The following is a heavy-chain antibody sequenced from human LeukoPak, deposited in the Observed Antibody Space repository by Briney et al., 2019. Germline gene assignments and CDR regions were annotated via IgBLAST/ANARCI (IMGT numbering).Heavy chain of an antibody. J-gene: IGHJ4*02. CDR2: TGAT. CDR3: ARNYRGSNYFDH. Sequence: SETLSLTCTVSGASISGYYWNWIRQPAGKGLEWIGRTGATNYNPSLKSRVTMSVDTSRNQLSLTLISVTAADTAVYYCARNYRGSNYFDHWGPGTLVTVSS. D-gene: IGHD5-24*01. CDR1: GASISGYY. V-gene: IGHV4-4*07.